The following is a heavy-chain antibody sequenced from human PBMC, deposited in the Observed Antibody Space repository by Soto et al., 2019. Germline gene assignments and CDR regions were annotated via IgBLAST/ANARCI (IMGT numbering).Heavy chain of an antibody. V-gene: IGHV4-34*01. CDR2: INHSGST. Sequence: SETLSLTCAVYGGSFSGYYWSWIRQPPGKGLEWIGEINHSGSTNYNPSLKSRVTISVDTSKNQFSLKLSSVTAADTAVYYCARGIVLSRCGGSCSGKAGPPDYWGQGTLVTVSS. CDR3: ARGIVLSRCGGSCSGKAGPPDY. CDR1: GGSFSGYY. J-gene: IGHJ4*02. D-gene: IGHD2-15*01.